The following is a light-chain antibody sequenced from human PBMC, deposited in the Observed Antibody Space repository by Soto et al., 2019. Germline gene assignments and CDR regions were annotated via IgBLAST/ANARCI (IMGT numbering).Light chain of an antibody. CDR1: SSDVGSYNL. J-gene: IGLJ1*01. CDR3: CSYAGSSTYV. V-gene: IGLV2-23*01. Sequence: QSALTQPASVSGSPGQSITISFTGTSSDVGSYNLVSWYQQHPGKAPKLMIYEGSKRPSGVSNRFSGSKSGNTASLTISRLQAEDEADYYCCSYAGSSTYVFGPGTKVTVL. CDR2: EGS.